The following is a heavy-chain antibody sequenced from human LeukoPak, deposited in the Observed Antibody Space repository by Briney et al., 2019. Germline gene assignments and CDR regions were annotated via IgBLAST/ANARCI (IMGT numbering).Heavy chain of an antibody. J-gene: IGHJ4*02. CDR3: AKGGGYSGYEIFDY. CDR1: GFTFSSYA. D-gene: IGHD5-12*01. V-gene: IGHV3-23*01. CDR2: ISGSGGST. Sequence: GGSLRLSCAASGFTFSSYAMSWVRQAPGKGLEWVSAISGSGGSTYYADSVEGRFTISRDNSKNTLYLQMNSLRAEDTAVYYCAKGGGYSGYEIFDYWGQGTLVTVSS.